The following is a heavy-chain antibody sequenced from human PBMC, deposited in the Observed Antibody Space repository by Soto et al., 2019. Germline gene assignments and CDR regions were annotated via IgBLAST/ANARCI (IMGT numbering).Heavy chain of an antibody. CDR1: GASISSSNW. V-gene: IGHV4-4*02. J-gene: IGHJ2*01. D-gene: IGHD3-16*01. Sequence: QVQLQESSPGLVKPSGTLSLTCAVSGASISSSNWWSWVRQPPGKGLEWIGEIFHSGSTNSNPSLKSRXXMXLXXSNNQFSLKLSSVTAADMAVYYCARRIYGDWYFDLWGRGTLVTVSS. CDR2: IFHSGST. CDR3: ARRIYGDWYFDL.